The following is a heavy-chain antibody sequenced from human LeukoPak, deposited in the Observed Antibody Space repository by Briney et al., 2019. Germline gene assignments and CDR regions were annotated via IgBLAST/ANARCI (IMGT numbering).Heavy chain of an antibody. J-gene: IGHJ6*02. CDR2: IYTSGST. CDR3: ARDPGIAVVPAAIGSGYYYGMDV. Sequence: SETLSLTCTVSGGSISSYYWSWIRQPAGKGLEWIGRIYTSGSTNYNPSLKSRVTMSVDTSKNQFSLKLSSVTAADTAVYYCARDPGIAVVPAAIGSGYYYGMDVWGQGTTVTVSS. CDR1: GGSISSYY. V-gene: IGHV4-4*07. D-gene: IGHD2-2*02.